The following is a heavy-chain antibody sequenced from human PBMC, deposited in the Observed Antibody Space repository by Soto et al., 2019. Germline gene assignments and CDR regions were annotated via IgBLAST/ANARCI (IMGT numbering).Heavy chain of an antibody. D-gene: IGHD2-21*02. V-gene: IGHV2-5*02. CDR1: GLSLRTTGVG. Sequence: QITLKESGPTLVKPTQTLTLTCTVSGLSLRTTGVGVGWVRQPPGKALEWLALLYWDDDKRYSPSLKSRLTNTKDSAEKQVVLTMTNMDTVDTATYYCVQTRCCGDCLEIYSSHAYYGVDVGGQGTTVTVSS. CDR2: LYWDDDK. J-gene: IGHJ6*02. CDR3: VQTRCCGDCLEIYSSHAYYGVDV.